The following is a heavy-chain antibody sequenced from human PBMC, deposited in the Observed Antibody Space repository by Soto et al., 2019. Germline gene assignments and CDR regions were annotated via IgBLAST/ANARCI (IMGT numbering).Heavy chain of an antibody. V-gene: IGHV3-33*01. D-gene: IGHD2-2*01. J-gene: IGHJ4*02. CDR2: IWYDGSNK. CDR3: ARAGYCSSTSCYVIDY. Sequence: GGSLRLSCAASGFTFSSYGMHWVRQAPGKGLEWVAVIWYDGSNKYYADSVKGRFTISRDNSKNTLYLQMNSLRAEDTAVYYCARAGYCSSTSCYVIDYWGQGTLVTVSS. CDR1: GFTFSSYG.